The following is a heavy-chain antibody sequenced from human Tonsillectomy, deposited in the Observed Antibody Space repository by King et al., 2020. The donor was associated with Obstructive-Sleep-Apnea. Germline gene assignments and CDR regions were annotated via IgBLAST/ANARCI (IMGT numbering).Heavy chain of an antibody. Sequence: VQLVESGGGLVQPGGSLRLSCAASGFTFSSYAMSWVRQAPGKGLEWVSAISGSGGSTYYADSVKGRFTISRDNSKNTLYLQMNSLRAEDTAVYYWSTYSGYSSSWSPKGYFDYWGQGTLVTVSS. CDR1: GFTFSSYA. CDR3: STYSGYSSSWSPKGYFDY. D-gene: IGHD6-13*01. V-gene: IGHV3-23*04. CDR2: ISGSGGST. J-gene: IGHJ4*02.